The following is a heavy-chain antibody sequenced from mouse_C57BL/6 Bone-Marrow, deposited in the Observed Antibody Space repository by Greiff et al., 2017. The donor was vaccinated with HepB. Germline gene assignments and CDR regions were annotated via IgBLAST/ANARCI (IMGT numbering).Heavy chain of an antibody. CDR2: IDPSDSET. D-gene: IGHD6-1*01. CDR1: GYTFTSYW. J-gene: IGHJ1*03. CDR3: ARALWAYWYFDV. V-gene: IGHV1-52*01. Sequence: QVQLQQPVAELVRPGSSVKLSCKASGYTFTSYWMHWVKQRPIQGLEWIGNIDPSDSETHYNQKFKDKATLTVDKSSSTAYMQLSSLTSEDSAVYYCARALWAYWYFDVWGTGTTVTVSS.